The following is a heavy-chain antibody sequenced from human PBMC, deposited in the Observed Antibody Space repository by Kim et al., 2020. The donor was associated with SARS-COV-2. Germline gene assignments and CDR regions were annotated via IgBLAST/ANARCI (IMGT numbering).Heavy chain of an antibody. CDR3: AKSLNGYSDVLDS. J-gene: IGHJ4*02. D-gene: IGHD4-17*01. CDR2: INGRGGNT. CDR1: GFTFIDYA. V-gene: IGHV3-23*01. Sequence: GGSLRLSCIASGFTFIDYAMRWVRQAPGKGLEWVSLINGRGGNTIYAASVKGRFTISRDNSKNTLFLQMNSLRAEDTAIYYCAKSLNGYSDVLDSWGQGTLVTVSS.